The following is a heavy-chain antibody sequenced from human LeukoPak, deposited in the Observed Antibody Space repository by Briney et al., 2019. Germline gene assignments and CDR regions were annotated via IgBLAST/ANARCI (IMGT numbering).Heavy chain of an antibody. CDR3: ARGDILTGYYWVY. Sequence: GESLKISWKGSGYSFTIYWISWVRQMPGKGLEWMGRVDPSDSYTNYSPPFQGHVTISADKSISTAYLRWNSLKASDTAMYYCARGDILTGYYWVYWGQGTLVTVSS. J-gene: IGHJ4*02. D-gene: IGHD3-9*01. CDR1: GYSFTIYW. V-gene: IGHV5-10-1*01. CDR2: VDPSDSYT.